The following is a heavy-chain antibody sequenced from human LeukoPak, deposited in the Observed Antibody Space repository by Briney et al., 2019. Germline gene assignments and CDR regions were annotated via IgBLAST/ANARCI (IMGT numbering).Heavy chain of an antibody. D-gene: IGHD1-1*01. CDR2: ISGSGGST. CDR3: AKERRSTSEGTTMADY. Sequence: GGSLRLSCAASGFTFSSYAMSWVRQAPGKGLEWVSAISGSGGSTYYADSVKGRFTISRDNSKNTLYLQMNSLRAEDTAVYYCAKERRSTSEGTTMADYWGQGTLVTVSS. J-gene: IGHJ4*02. V-gene: IGHV3-23*01. CDR1: GFTFSSYA.